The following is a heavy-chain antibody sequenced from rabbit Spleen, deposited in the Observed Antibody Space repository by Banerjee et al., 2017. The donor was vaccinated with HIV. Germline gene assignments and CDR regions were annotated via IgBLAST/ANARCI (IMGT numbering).Heavy chain of an antibody. CDR3: ARDLAGVIGWNFCW. CDR1: GLDFSSGYW. V-gene: IGHV1S45*01. Sequence: EESGGDLVKPEGSLTLTCKASGLDFSSGYWICWVRQAPGKGLEWIGCIWTDTINAFLASWAQGRFPNPQTPSATVTLQMTKLAAPDPATFFCARDLAGVIGWNFCWWGPGTLVTVS. J-gene: IGHJ4*01. CDR2: IWTDTINA. D-gene: IGHD4-1*01.